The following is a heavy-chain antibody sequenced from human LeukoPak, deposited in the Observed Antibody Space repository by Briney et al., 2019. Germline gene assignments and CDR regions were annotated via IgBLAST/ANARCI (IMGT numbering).Heavy chain of an antibody. J-gene: IGHJ4*02. CDR3: ARGRGPRGAYCGGDCYPNDY. V-gene: IGHV3-30-3*01. D-gene: IGHD2-21*02. CDR1: GFTFSSYA. CDR2: ISYDGSNK. Sequence: PGGSLRLSCAASGFTFSSYAMSWVRQAPGKGLEWVAVISYDGSNKYYADSVKGRFTISRDNSKNTLYLQMNSLRAEDTAVYYCARGRGPRGAYCGGDCYPNDYWGQGTLVTVSS.